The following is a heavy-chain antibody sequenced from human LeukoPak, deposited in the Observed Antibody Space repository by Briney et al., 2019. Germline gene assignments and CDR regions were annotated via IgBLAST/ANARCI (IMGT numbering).Heavy chain of an antibody. Sequence: PSETLSLTCAVYGGSFSGYYWSWIRQPPGKGLEWIGSIYYSGSTYYNPSLKSRVTISVDTSKNQFSLKLSSVTAADTAVYYCARGAAAGPSRFDPWGQGTLVTVSS. V-gene: IGHV4-34*01. CDR2: IYYSGST. CDR1: GGSFSGYY. CDR3: ARGAAAGPSRFDP. J-gene: IGHJ5*02. D-gene: IGHD6-13*01.